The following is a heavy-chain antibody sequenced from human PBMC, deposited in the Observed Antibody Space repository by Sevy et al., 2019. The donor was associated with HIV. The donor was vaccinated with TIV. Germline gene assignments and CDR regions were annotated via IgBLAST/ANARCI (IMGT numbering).Heavy chain of an antibody. CDR1: GFTFSDYY. CDR2: ISSSGSTI. J-gene: IGHJ4*02. CDR3: ARGFQSRSLFIPPNN. V-gene: IGHV3-11*01. D-gene: IGHD2-21*01. Sequence: GGSLRLSCAASGFTFSDYYMSWIRQAPGKGPEWVSYISSSGSTIYYADSVKGRFTISRDNAKNSLYLQMNSLRAEDTAVYYCARGFQSRSLFIPPNNWGQGTLVTVSS.